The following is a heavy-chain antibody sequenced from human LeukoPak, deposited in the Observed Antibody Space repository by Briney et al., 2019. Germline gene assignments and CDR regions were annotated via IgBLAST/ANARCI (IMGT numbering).Heavy chain of an antibody. CDR2: INQDGSEK. Sequence: PGGSLRLSCAASGFTFSSYSMNWVRQAPGKGLEWVANINQDGSEKYYVDSVKGRFTISRDNGKNSLYLQLNSLRAEDTAVYYCATKGCGEYTDSGGQGTLVTVSS. V-gene: IGHV3-7*01. CDR1: GFTFSSYS. CDR3: ATKGCGEYTDS. J-gene: IGHJ4*02. D-gene: IGHD3-10*01.